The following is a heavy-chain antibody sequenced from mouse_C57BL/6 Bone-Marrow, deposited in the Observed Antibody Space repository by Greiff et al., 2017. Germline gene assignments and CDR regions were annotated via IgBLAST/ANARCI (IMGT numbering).Heavy chain of an antibody. D-gene: IGHD1-1*01. CDR2: ISYDGSN. V-gene: IGHV3-6*01. CDR1: GYSITSGYY. CDR3: ASYYYGSSYPFAY. Sequence: ESGPGLVKPSQSLSLTCSVTGYSITSGYYWNWIRQFPGNKLEWMGYISYDGSNNYNPSLKNRISITRDTSKNQFFLKLNSVTTEDTATYYCASYYYGSSYPFAYWGQGTLVTVSA. J-gene: IGHJ3*01.